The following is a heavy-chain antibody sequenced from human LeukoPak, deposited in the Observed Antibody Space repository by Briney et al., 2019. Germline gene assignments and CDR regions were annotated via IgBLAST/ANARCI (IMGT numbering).Heavy chain of an antibody. J-gene: IGHJ4*02. V-gene: IGHV3-23*01. CDR2: ISGSGGST. D-gene: IGHD2/OR15-2a*01. CDR3: ANLIGSN. Sequence: GQSLRLACEASGFTFSSYAMSWVRQAQGKGLEWVSAISGSGGSTYYADSVKGRFTISRDNSKNTLYLQMNSLRVEDTAVYYCANLIGSNRGQGTLVTVSS. CDR1: GFTFSSYA.